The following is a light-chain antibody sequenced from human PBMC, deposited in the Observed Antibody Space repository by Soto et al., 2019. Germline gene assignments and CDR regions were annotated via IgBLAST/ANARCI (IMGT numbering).Light chain of an antibody. V-gene: IGKV3-15*01. CDR1: QSVSRF. CDR3: QQYDNWPPCT. J-gene: IGKJ2*02. Sequence: EIVMTQSQATLSVSPGERVTLSCRASQSVSRFLAWYQQRPGQAPRLLIYDTSTRATGVPARFSGSGSGTEFSLTISSLQSEDFAVYYCQQYDNWPPCTFGQGTKLEVK. CDR2: DTS.